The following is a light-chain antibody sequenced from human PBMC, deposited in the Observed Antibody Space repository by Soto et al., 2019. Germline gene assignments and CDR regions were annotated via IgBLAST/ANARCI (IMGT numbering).Light chain of an antibody. CDR2: AAS. CDR1: QSIGSY. Sequence: DIQMTQSPSSMSASVGDRVTITCRASQSIGSYLNWYQQIPGKAPKLLIYAASTLESGVPSRFSGSGSGTEFTLTISSLQPEDFATYYCQQFNSYPITFGQGTRLEIK. V-gene: IGKV1-9*01. CDR3: QQFNSYPIT. J-gene: IGKJ5*01.